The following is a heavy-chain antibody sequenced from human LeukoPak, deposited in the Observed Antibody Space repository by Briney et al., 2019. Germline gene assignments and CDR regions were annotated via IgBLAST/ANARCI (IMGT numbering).Heavy chain of an antibody. CDR1: GGSFSGYY. D-gene: IGHD2-15*01. Sequence: PSETLSLTCAVYGGSFSGYYWSWIRQPPGKGLEWIGEINHSGSTNYNPSLKSRVTISVDTSKNQFSLKLSSVTAADTAVYYCAIGVVVAGGYYCGMDVWGQGTTVTVSS. J-gene: IGHJ6*02. V-gene: IGHV4-34*01. CDR2: INHSGST. CDR3: AIGVVVAGGYYCGMDV.